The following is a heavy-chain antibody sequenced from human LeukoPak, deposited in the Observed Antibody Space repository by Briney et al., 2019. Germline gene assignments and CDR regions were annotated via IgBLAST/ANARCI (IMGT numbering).Heavy chain of an antibody. CDR1: GFTFSSYA. Sequence: PGGSLRLSCAASGFTFSSYAMSWVRQAPGKGLEWVSYISSGGSTIYYADSVKGRFTISRDNAKNSLYLQMNSLRAEDTAVYYCAREMGGDYGSGTFFDLWGQGNMVTVSS. D-gene: IGHD3-10*01. V-gene: IGHV3-48*03. CDR2: ISSGGSTI. J-gene: IGHJ4*02. CDR3: AREMGGDYGSGTFFDL.